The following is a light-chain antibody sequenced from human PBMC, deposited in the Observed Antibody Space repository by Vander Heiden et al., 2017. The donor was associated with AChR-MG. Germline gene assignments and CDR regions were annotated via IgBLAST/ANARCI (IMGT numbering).Light chain of an antibody. CDR3: CSYTSGTTLV. V-gene: IGLV2-14*03. CDR2: DVN. CDR1: TSDIGGYDY. J-gene: IGLJ3*02. Sequence: QSALTQPASVSGSPGQSITISCTGTTSDIGGYDYVCWYQQPPDMAPQLMVFDVNKRPAGVSTRFSASRSGNTASLTISGLQDEDEGDYYCCSYTSGTTLVFGGGTKLTVL.